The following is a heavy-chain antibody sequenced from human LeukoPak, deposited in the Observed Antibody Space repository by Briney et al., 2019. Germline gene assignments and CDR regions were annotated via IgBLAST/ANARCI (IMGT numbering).Heavy chain of an antibody. D-gene: IGHD3-22*01. V-gene: IGHV1-8*01. CDR1: GYTFTSYD. Sequence: ASVKVSCKASGYTFTSYDINWVRQATGQGLGWMGWMNPNSGNTGYAQKFQGRVTMTRNTSISTAYMELSSLRSEDTAVYYCARAPRRRSGFYYYYMDVWGKGTTVTVSS. CDR2: MNPNSGNT. CDR3: ARAPRRRSGFYYYYMDV. J-gene: IGHJ6*03.